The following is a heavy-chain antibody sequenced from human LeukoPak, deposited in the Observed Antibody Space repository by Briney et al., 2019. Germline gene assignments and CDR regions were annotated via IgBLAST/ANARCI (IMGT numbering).Heavy chain of an antibody. J-gene: IGHJ4*02. CDR3: AREVVTATFDY. D-gene: IGHD2-21*02. CDR1: GFTFSSYS. V-gene: IGHV3-21*01. Sequence: GGSLRLSCAASGFTFSSYSMNWVRQAPGKGLEWVSSISSSSGYIYFADSVKGRFTISRDNAKNSLFLQMSSLRAEDTALYYCAREVVTATFDYWGQGTLVTVSS. CDR2: ISSSSGYI.